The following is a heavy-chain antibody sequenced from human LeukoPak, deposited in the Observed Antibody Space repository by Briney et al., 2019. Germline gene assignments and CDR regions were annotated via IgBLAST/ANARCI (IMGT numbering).Heavy chain of an antibody. CDR2: ISGIGGST. V-gene: IGHV3-23*01. CDR1: GFTFSSYA. CDR3: AKDMVRGVIRWFDP. Sequence: PGGSLRLSCAASGFTFSSYAMSWVRQAPGKGLEWVSGISGIGGSTHYADPVKGRFTISRDNSKNTLYLQMNSLRVEDTAVYYCAKDMVRGVIRWFDPWGQGTLVTVSS. J-gene: IGHJ5*02. D-gene: IGHD3-10*01.